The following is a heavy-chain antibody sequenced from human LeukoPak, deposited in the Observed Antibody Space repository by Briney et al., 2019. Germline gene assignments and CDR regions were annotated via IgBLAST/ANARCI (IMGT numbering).Heavy chain of an antibody. CDR3: AREGGSGYSYYFDC. J-gene: IGHJ4*02. V-gene: IGHV4-59*01. D-gene: IGHD3-22*01. Sequence: PSETLSLTCTVSGGSISSYYWSWIRQPPGKGLEWIGYIYYSGSTNYNPSLKSRVTISVDTSKNQFSLKLSSVTAADTAVYYCAREGGSGYSYYFDCWGQGALVTVSS. CDR1: GGSISSYY. CDR2: IYYSGST.